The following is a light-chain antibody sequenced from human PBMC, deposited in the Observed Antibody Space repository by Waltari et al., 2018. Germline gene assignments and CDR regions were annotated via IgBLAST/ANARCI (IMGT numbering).Light chain of an antibody. V-gene: IGLV3-21*03. CDR2: DDR. CDR1: NIGGKS. J-gene: IGLJ2*01. Sequence: SYVLTQPPSVSVAPGKTARITCGGNNIGGKSVHWYQQRPGQAPLLVIYDDRDRPSGIPERFSASNSGNTGTLTISRVEGEDEADYYCQVWDTTSDHVVFGGGTQLTVL. CDR3: QVWDTTSDHVV.